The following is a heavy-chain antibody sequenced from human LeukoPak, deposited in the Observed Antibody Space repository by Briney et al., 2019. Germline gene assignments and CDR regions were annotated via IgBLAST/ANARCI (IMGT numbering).Heavy chain of an antibody. J-gene: IGHJ4*02. CDR2: ISHSGST. D-gene: IGHD5-18*01. CDR1: GGSFSGYY. Sequence: SETLSLTCAVYGGSFSGYYWGWIRQPPGKGLEWIGEISHSGSTNYNPSLKSRVTISVDTSKNQFSLKLSSVTAADTAVYYCARQRRGRGYSYGYYWGQGTLVTVSS. V-gene: IGHV4-34*01. CDR3: ARQRRGRGYSYGYY.